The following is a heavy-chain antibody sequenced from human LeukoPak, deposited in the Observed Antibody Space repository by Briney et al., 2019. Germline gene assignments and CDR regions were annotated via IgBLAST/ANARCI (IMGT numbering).Heavy chain of an antibody. CDR1: GFTFISYG. V-gene: IGHV3-33*01. J-gene: IGHJ6*02. CDR2: ILHDGSNK. CDR3: ARIGDGSGSHPPYYYYGMDV. Sequence: GPSLRLSCAPAGFTFISYGMHWVSQPPGKGLELVVVILHDGSNKFYADSVKGRFTISRDNSKNTLYLQMDSLRAEDTAVYYCARIGDGSGSHPPYYYYGMDVWGQGTTVTVSS. D-gene: IGHD3-3*01.